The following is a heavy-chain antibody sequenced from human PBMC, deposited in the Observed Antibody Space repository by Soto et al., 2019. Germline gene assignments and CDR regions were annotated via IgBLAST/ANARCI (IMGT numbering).Heavy chain of an antibody. CDR3: ARADGMVRGVGFDY. CDR1: GGSISSYY. V-gene: IGHV4-59*01. J-gene: IGHJ4*02. D-gene: IGHD3-10*01. CDR2: IYYSGST. Sequence: SETLSLTCTVSGGSISSYYWSWIRQPPGKGLEWIGYIYYSGSTNYNPSLKSRVTISVDTSKNQFSLKLSSVTAADTAVYYCARADGMVRGVGFDYWGQGTLVTVSS.